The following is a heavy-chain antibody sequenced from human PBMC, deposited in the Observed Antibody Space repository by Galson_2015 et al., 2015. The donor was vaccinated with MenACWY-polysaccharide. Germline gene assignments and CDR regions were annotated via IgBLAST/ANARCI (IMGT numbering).Heavy chain of an antibody. CDR2: LSQTTTT. CDR1: GFAFSNYG. CDR3: AREGFCIGGTCYFYDY. J-gene: IGHJ4*02. D-gene: IGHD2-15*01. Sequence: SLRLSCAASGFAFSNYGMAWVRQAPGKGLEWVSALSQTTTTYYSASVKGRFTISRDNSKNTPYLQMNSLRVEDTAVYYCAREGFCIGGTCYFYDYWGQGILVTVSA. V-gene: IGHV3-23*01.